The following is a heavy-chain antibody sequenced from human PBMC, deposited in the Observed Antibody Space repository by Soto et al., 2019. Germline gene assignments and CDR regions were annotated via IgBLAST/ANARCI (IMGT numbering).Heavy chain of an antibody. Sequence: QVQLVESGGGVVQPGRSLRLSCAASGFTFSSYAMHWVRQAPGKGLEWVAVISYDGSNKYYADSVKGRFTISRDASKNTLYLQMTSLRAEDTAVYYCARSREDIVVVVVPGVYGMYVWGQGTTVTVSS. D-gene: IGHD2-15*01. CDR2: ISYDGSNK. J-gene: IGHJ6*02. CDR3: ARSREDIVVVVVPGVYGMYV. V-gene: IGHV3-30-3*01. CDR1: GFTFSSYA.